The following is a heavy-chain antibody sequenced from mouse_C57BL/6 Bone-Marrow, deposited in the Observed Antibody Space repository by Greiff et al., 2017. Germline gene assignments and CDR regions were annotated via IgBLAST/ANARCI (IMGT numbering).Heavy chain of an antibody. V-gene: IGHV1-26*01. CDR1: GYTFTDYY. Sequence: EVQLQQSGPELVKPGASVKISCKASGYTFTDYYMNWVKQSHGKSLEWIGDINPNNGGTSYNQKLKGKATLTVDKSSSTAYLELRSLTSEDFAVYYCAIDYYCSSWYFDYWGQGTILTVSS. D-gene: IGHD1-1*01. J-gene: IGHJ2*01. CDR2: INPNNGGT. CDR3: AIDYYCSSWYFDY.